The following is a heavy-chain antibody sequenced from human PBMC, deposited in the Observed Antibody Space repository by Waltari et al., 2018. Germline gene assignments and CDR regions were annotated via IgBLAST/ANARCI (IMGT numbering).Heavy chain of an antibody. V-gene: IGHV1-69-2*01. CDR1: GYTFMDYF. CDR2: IDPEDGET. J-gene: IGHJ4*02. D-gene: IGHD3-10*01. Sequence: EVELVQSGAEVKKPGATVKISCKASGYTFMDYFMHWGQQAPGKGLEWMGRIDPEDGETVYSEKFQGRVTITADTSTDTAYMELSSLTSGDTAVYYCAPLPGGSGQTFDYWGQGTLVTVSS. CDR3: APLPGGSGQTFDY.